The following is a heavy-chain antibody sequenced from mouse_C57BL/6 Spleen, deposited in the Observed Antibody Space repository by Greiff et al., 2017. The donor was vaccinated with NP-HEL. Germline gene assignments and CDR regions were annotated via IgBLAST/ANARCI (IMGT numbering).Heavy chain of an antibody. J-gene: IGHJ2*01. Sequence: QVHVKQSGAELVKPGASVKISCKASGYAFSSYWMNWVKQRPGKGLAWIGQIYPGDGDTNSNGKFKGKATLTADKSSSTAYMQLSSLTSEDSAVYFCARRDYGNPDYWGQGTTLTVSS. CDR2: IYPGDGDT. CDR1: GYAFSSYW. V-gene: IGHV1-80*01. CDR3: ARRDYGNPDY. D-gene: IGHD2-1*01.